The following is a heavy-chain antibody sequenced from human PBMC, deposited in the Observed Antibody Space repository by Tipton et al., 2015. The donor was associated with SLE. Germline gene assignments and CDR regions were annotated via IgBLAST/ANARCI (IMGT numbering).Heavy chain of an antibody. Sequence: LRLSCTVSGGSISSSSYYWGWIRQPPGKGLEWIGSIYYSGSTYYNPSLKSRVTISVDTSKNQFSLKLSSVTAADTAVYYCARSEGKWELLDYWGQGTLVTVSS. J-gene: IGHJ4*02. CDR2: IYYSGST. CDR3: ARSEGKWELLDY. CDR1: GGSISSSSYY. D-gene: IGHD1-26*01. V-gene: IGHV4-39*07.